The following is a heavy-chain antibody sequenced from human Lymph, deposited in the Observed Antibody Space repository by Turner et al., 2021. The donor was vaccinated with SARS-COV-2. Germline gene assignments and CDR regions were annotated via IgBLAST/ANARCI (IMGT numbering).Heavy chain of an antibody. J-gene: IGHJ6*02. V-gene: IGHV1-69*10. Sequence: QVQLVQSGAEVKKPGSSVKVSCKASGGTFSSSAISWVRQAPGQGLEWMGVIIPMLVIANYAQKFQGRVTSTADKSTSTAYMELSSLRSEDTAGYYCARIVAPGMGGGVYYYYYGMDVWGQGTTVTVSS. CDR2: IIPMLVIA. CDR1: GGTFSSSA. D-gene: IGHD6-13*01. CDR3: ARIVAPGMGGGVYYYYYGMDV.